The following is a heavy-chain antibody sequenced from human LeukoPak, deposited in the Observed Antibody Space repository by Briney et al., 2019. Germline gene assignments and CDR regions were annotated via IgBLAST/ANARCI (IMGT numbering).Heavy chain of an antibody. CDR1: GFTFSTYA. D-gene: IGHD2-15*01. J-gene: IGHJ3*02. Sequence: GGSLRLSCAASGFTFSTYAMSWVRQAPGKGLEWVSTISGSGGRTYYADSVKGRFTISRDNSKNTLYLQMNSLRAEDTAVYYCAKDRDCSGDSCYSAFGIWGQGTLVTVSS. CDR2: ISGSGGRT. CDR3: AKDRDCSGDSCYSAFGI. V-gene: IGHV3-23*01.